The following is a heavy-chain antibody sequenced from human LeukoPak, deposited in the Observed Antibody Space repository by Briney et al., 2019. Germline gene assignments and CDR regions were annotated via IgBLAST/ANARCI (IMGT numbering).Heavy chain of an antibody. CDR1: GFTFTIFG. D-gene: IGHD3-10*01. Sequence: GGSLRLSCAASGFTFTIFGLNWVRQAPGKGPEWVSYIDARSSITYYADSVQGRFTISRDDARESVFLQMDGLRVDDTAVYYCTRWTISTWGVYFDSWGQGTLVTVSS. CDR3: TRWTISTWGVYFDS. J-gene: IGHJ4*02. V-gene: IGHV3-48*01. CDR2: IDARSSIT.